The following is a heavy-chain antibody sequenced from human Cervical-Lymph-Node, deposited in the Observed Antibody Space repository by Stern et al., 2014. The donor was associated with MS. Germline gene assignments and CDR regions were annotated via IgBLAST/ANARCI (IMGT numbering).Heavy chain of an antibody. CDR2: ISHDGSSK. Sequence: VQLLESGGGVVQPGRSLRLSCAASGFTFSNYAMHWVRQAPGKGLEWVAVISHDGSSKSYADSVKGRFTISRDNSKNTLYLEMNSLRPEDTAVYYCARGFCSSTSCYDGTPSWGQGTLVTVSS. D-gene: IGHD2-2*01. CDR3: ARGFCSSTSCYDGTPS. V-gene: IGHV3-30*17. J-gene: IGHJ5*02. CDR1: GFTFSNYA.